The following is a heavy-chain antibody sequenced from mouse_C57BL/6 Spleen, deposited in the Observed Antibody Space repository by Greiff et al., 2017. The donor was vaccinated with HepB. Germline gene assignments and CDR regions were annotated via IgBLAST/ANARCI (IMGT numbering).Heavy chain of an antibody. CDR3: TRDGGNYEFAY. J-gene: IGHJ3*01. Sequence: DVHLVESGEGLVKPGGSLKLSCAASGFTFSSYAMSWVRQTPEKRLEWVAYISSGGDYIYYADTVKGRFTISRDNARNTLYLQMSSLKSEDTAMYYCTRDGGNYEFAYWGQGTLVTVSA. V-gene: IGHV5-9-1*02. CDR2: ISSGGDYI. CDR1: GFTFSSYA. D-gene: IGHD2-1*01.